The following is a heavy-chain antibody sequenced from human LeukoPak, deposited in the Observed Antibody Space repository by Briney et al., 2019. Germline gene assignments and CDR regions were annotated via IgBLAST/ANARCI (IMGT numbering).Heavy chain of an antibody. CDR3: ARNQGSSSSSDY. J-gene: IGHJ4*02. Sequence: PSETLSLTCAVYGGSFSGYYWSWIRQPPGKGLEWIGSIYHSGSTYYDPSLKSRVTISVDTSKNQFSLKLSSVTAADTAVYYCARNQGSSSSSDYWGQGTLVTVSS. D-gene: IGHD6-6*01. V-gene: IGHV4-34*01. CDR1: GGSFSGYY. CDR2: IYHSGST.